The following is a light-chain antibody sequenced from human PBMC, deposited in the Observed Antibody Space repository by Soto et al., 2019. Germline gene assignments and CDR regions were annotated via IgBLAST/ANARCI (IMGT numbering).Light chain of an antibody. Sequence: EIVMTQSPATLSVSPGERATLSCRASQSVSSNFAWYQQKPGQAPRLLIYGASTRATGIPARFSGSGSGTEFTLTISSLQSEDFAVYYCQQYKNWPLTFGGGIKVEIK. J-gene: IGKJ4*01. CDR1: QSVSSN. CDR2: GAS. V-gene: IGKV3-15*01. CDR3: QQYKNWPLT.